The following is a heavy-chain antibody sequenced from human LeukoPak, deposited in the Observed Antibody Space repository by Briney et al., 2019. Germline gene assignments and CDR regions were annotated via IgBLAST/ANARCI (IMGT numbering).Heavy chain of an antibody. J-gene: IGHJ4*02. CDR3: ASLGRYYCSSTSCLIDY. Sequence: PAETLSLTCTVSGGSISSYQWSWIRQPAGKGLEWIGRIYTSGTTHYNPSLKSRVTMSVDTSKNQFSLNLSSVTAADTAVYYCASLGRYYCSSTSCLIDYWGQGTLVTVSS. CDR1: GGSISSYQ. V-gene: IGHV4-4*07. CDR2: IYTSGTT. D-gene: IGHD2-2*01.